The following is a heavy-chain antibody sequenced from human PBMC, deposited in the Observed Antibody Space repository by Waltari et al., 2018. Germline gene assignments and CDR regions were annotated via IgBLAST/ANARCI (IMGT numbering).Heavy chain of an antibody. CDR3: AKDFSIVGATTLDY. V-gene: IGHV3-33*06. CDR1: GFTFSSYG. D-gene: IGHD1-26*01. J-gene: IGHJ4*02. CDR2: IWYDGSNK. Sequence: QVQLVESGGGVVQPGGSLRLSCAASGFTFSSYGMHWVRQAPGKGLEWVAVIWYDGSNKYYADSVKGRFTISRDNSKNTLYLQMNSLRAEDTAVYYCAKDFSIVGATTLDYWGQGTLVTVSS.